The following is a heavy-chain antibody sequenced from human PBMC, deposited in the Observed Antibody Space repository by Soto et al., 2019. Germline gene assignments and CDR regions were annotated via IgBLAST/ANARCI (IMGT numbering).Heavy chain of an antibody. CDR2: ISSSDNII. CDR3: ARDRGYYDSSGHFDY. V-gene: IGHV3-11*01. J-gene: IGHJ4*01. CDR1: GFTFSDDY. D-gene: IGHD3-22*01. Sequence: GGSLRLSCAASGFTFSDDYMSWIREAPGKGLEWVSYISSSDNIIHCADSAEGRFTISSDNANNPLYLQMNSLRAEDTAVYYCARDRGYYDSSGHFDYWGHETLVTVSS.